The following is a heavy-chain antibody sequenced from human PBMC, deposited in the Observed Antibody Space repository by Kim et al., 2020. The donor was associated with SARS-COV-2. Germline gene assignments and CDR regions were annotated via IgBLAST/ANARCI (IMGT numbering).Heavy chain of an antibody. J-gene: IGHJ4*02. CDR3: VKEGARYFDH. CDR2: VYSDGTTS. CDR1: GFTFTGTW. D-gene: IGHD1-20*01. V-gene: IGHV3-74*01. Sequence: GGSLRLFCAASGFTFTGTWLHWVRQGPGKGLLWLTNVYSDGTTSGYADSVRGRFTVSRDNAKNTIYLQMNSLRVEDTGIYYCVKEGARYFDHWGQGTLVT.